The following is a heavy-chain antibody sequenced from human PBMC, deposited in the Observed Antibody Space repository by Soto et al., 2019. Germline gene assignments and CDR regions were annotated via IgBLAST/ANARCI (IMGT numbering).Heavy chain of an antibody. CDR3: ARDLSGRADV. CDR2: MNEDGSTT. Sequence: GGSLKLSSVDSEFTFSSYWMHWVRQVPGKGLVWVSRMNEDGSTTGYADSVKGRFTISRDNARNTLYLQMNSLRAEDTAVYYCARDLSGRADVWGQGTTVTVSS. V-gene: IGHV3-74*01. J-gene: IGHJ6*02. D-gene: IGHD3-10*01. CDR1: EFTFSSYW.